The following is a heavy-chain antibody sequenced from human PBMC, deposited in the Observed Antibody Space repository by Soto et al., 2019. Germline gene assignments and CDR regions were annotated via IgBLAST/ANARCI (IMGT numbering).Heavy chain of an antibody. D-gene: IGHD3-10*01. J-gene: IGHJ4*02. CDR2: INPGNGDT. Sequence: QGRLVQSGTEVKESGSSVRVSCKASGYSFTGHYVHWMRQAPGQGLEWMGWINPGNGDTKYAQKFQGRVTMTRDTSISTHYMELSALKSDDTAVYYCARDMNPYYGPGSRHGFFDYWGQGTLVTVSS. CDR3: ARDMNPYYGPGSRHGFFDY. V-gene: IGHV1-2*02. CDR1: GYSFTGHY.